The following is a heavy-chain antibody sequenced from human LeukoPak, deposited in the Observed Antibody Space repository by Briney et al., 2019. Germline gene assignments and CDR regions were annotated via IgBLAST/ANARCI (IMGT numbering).Heavy chain of an antibody. CDR1: GFTFSSYG. D-gene: IGHD3-22*01. CDR2: ISYDGSNK. Sequence: GRSLRLSCAASGFTFSSYGMHWVRQAPGKGLEWVAVISYDGSNKYYADSVKGRFTISRDNSKNTLYLQMNSLRAEDTAVYYCAKDLGYYDSSGYSGGYFDYWGQGTLVTVSS. CDR3: AKDLGYYDSSGYSGGYFDY. V-gene: IGHV3-30*18. J-gene: IGHJ4*02.